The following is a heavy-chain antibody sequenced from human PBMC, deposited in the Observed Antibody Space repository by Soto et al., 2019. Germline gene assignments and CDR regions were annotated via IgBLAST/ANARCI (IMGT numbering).Heavy chain of an antibody. Sequence: PGGSLRLSCAASGFTFSSYGMHWVRQAPGKGLEWVAIIWYDETKKYYADSVKGRFTISRDNSKNMLYLQMNNLTDEDTAVHYCARPTSAGDGFAIWGQGTMVTVSS. CDR2: IWYDETKK. CDR3: ARPTSAGDGFAI. V-gene: IGHV3-33*01. D-gene: IGHD7-27*01. J-gene: IGHJ3*02. CDR1: GFTFSSYG.